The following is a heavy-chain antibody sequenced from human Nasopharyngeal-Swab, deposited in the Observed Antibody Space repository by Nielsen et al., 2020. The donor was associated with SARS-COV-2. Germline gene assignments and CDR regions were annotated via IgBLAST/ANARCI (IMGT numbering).Heavy chain of an antibody. CDR1: GGYISSYY. V-gene: IGHV4-59*01. D-gene: IGHD6-13*01. J-gene: IGHJ5*02. Sequence: SETLSLTCTVSGGYISSYYWSWIRQTPGKGLEGIGYIYYSGSTNYNPSLKSRVTISVDTSKNQFSLKLSSVTAADTAVYYCARDHQYSSSWFGRGYNWFDPWGQGTLVTVSS. CDR3: ARDHQYSSSWFGRGYNWFDP. CDR2: IYYSGST.